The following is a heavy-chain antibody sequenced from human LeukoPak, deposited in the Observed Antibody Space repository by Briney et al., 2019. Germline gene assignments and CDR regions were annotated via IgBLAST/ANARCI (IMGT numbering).Heavy chain of an antibody. Sequence: GGSLRLSCAASGFTFSNAWMTWVRQAPGKGLEWVGRIKSKSDGGTTDYAAPVKGRFTISRDDSKNMLYLQMNGLKTEDTAVYYCIMGGFHFDYWGQGTLVTVSS. V-gene: IGHV3-15*01. CDR2: IKSKSDGGTT. CDR1: GFTFSNAW. CDR3: IMGGFHFDY. J-gene: IGHJ4*02. D-gene: IGHD2-15*01.